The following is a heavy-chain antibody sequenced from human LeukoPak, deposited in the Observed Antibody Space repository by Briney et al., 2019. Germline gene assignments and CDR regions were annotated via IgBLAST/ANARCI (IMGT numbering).Heavy chain of an antibody. CDR1: GFTFSSYA. D-gene: IGHD3-10*01. CDR3: ARGLGSGSYSVDY. V-gene: IGHV3-23*01. Sequence: GGSLRLSCAASGFTFSSYAMSWVRQAPGKGLEWVSAITGSGGSTYYADSVKGRFTISRDNSKNTLYLQMNSLRADDTAVYYCARGLGSGSYSVDYWGQGTLVTVSS. J-gene: IGHJ4*02. CDR2: ITGSGGST.